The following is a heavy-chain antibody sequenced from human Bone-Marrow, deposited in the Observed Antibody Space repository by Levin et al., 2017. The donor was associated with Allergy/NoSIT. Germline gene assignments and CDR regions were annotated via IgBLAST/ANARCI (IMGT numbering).Heavy chain of an antibody. CDR3: TVPTYRGVYYFDS. V-gene: IGHV1-8*01. Sequence: ASVKVSCKASGYSFTSSDVNWVRQATGQGLEWMGWVNPISGNTDYARKFQGRVTMTRNTSTSTAYMELSSLRSEDTAVYYCTVPTYRGVYYFDSWGLGTLVIVSS. CDR1: GYSFTSSD. D-gene: IGHD1-26*01. J-gene: IGHJ4*02. CDR2: VNPISGNT.